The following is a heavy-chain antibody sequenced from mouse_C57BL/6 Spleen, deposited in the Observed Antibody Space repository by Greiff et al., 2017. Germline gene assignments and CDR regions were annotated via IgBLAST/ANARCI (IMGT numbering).Heavy chain of an antibody. CDR2: ISSGGSYT. CDR1: GFTFSSYG. J-gene: IGHJ2*01. CDR3: AAYDGYYVFDY. D-gene: IGHD2-3*01. Sequence: EVQVVESGGDLVKPGGSLKLSCAASGFTFSSYGMSWVRQTPDKRLEWVATISSGGSYTYYPDSVKGRFTISRDNAKNTLYLQMSSLKSEDTAMYYCAAYDGYYVFDYWGQGTTLTVSS. V-gene: IGHV5-6*01.